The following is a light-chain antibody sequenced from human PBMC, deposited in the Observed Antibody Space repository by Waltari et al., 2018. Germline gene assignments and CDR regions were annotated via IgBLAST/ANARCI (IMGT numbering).Light chain of an antibody. J-gene: IGKJ2*01. CDR3: QQYGSSILYT. CDR2: GAS. Sequence: VLTQSPGTLSLSPRERATLSCRASQSLTKRYLAWYQQKPGQAPRLLIYGASSRAAGIPERFSGSGSGTDFTLTISRLEPEDFAVYYCQQYGSSILYTFGQGTKVEIK. V-gene: IGKV3-20*01. CDR1: QSLTKRY.